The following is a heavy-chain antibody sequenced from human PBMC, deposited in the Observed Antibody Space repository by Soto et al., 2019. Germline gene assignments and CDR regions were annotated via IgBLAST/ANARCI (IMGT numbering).Heavy chain of an antibody. J-gene: IGHJ3*02. CDR1: SASISSSSYT. CDR3: ARGRYYYDTSAPWALDI. D-gene: IGHD3-22*01. CDR2: INYSGTT. V-gene: IGHV4-39*07. Sequence: SETLSLTCTVSSASISSSSYTWGWIRQPPGKGLEWIAEINYSGTTNYNPSLKSRVTISVDTSKNQFSLKLNSVTAADTAVYYCARGRYYYDTSAPWALDIWGQGTMVTVSS.